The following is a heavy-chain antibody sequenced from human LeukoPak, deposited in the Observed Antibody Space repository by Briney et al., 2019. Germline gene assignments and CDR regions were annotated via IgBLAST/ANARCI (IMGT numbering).Heavy chain of an antibody. CDR2: ISSSSSII. J-gene: IGHJ4*02. D-gene: IGHD4-17*01. Sequence: GGSLRLSCAASGFTFSSYSLSWVRQAPGKGLEWVSYISSSSSIIYYADSVKGRFTISRDSAKNSLYLQMNSLRDEDTAVYYCAEAYGDYVIYFDYWGQGTLVTVSS. V-gene: IGHV3-48*02. CDR1: GFTFSSYS. CDR3: AEAYGDYVIYFDY.